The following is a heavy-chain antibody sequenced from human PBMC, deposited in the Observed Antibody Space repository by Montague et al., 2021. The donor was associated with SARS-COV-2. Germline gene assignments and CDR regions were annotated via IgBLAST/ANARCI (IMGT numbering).Heavy chain of an antibody. Sequence: SLRLSCAASGFTFSSYAMHWVRQAPGKGPEWVAVISYDESNKYYADSVKGRLTISRDNSKNTLYLQMNSLRAEDTAVYYCARVLGGYYGMDVWGQGTTVTVSS. V-gene: IGHV3-30-3*01. CDR1: GFTFSSYA. D-gene: IGHD2/OR15-2a*01. CDR2: ISYDESNK. CDR3: ARVLGGYYGMDV. J-gene: IGHJ6*02.